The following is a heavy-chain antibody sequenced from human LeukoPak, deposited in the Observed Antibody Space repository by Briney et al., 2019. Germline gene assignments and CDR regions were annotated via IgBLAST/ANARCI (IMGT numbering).Heavy chain of an antibody. J-gene: IGHJ6*03. Sequence: WASVKVSCKASGGTFSSYAISWVRQAPGQGLEWMGGIIPIFGTANYAQKFQGRVTITTDESTSTAYMELSSLRSEDTAVYYCARAYYGSGSYYNVYYYYYMDVWGKGTTVTVSS. CDR3: ARAYYGSGSYYNVYYYYYMDV. CDR2: IIPIFGTA. V-gene: IGHV1-69*05. D-gene: IGHD3-10*01. CDR1: GGTFSSYA.